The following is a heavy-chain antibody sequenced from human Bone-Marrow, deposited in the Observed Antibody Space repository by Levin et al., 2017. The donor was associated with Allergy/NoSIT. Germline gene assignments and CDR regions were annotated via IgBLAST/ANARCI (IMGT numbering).Heavy chain of an antibody. D-gene: IGHD3-3*01. Sequence: GGSLRLSCAASGFTISDFYMTWIRQAPGKGLEWVSFISSSGSIINYADSVKGRFTISRDNARNSLYLQMNSLRAEETAVFYCVRVVVDNDFWSGYNDYWGQGTLVTVSS. CDR3: VRVVVDNDFWSGYNDY. J-gene: IGHJ4*02. V-gene: IGHV3-11*01. CDR1: GFTISDFY. CDR2: ISSSGSII.